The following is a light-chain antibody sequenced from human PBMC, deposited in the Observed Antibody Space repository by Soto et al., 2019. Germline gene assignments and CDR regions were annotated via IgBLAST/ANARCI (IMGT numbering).Light chain of an antibody. V-gene: IGLV2-14*01. CDR3: SSFSVASPL. CDR1: SSDIGGYNY. J-gene: IGLJ1*01. CDR2: DVS. Sequence: VLTQPASMSGSPGQSVTISCAGTSSDIGGYNYVSWYQHHPGTAPKLIIYDVSSRPSGVSHRFSASKPGNTASLTISGLQAEDEADYYCSSFSVASPLFGTGTKVTVL.